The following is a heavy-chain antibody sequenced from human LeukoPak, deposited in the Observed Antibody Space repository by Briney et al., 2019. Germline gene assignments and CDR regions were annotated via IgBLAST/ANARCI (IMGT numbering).Heavy chain of an antibody. V-gene: IGHV4-59*01. CDR1: GASINSY. CDR2: IHYSGRT. D-gene: IGHD3-9*01. J-gene: IGHJ4*02. Sequence: SETLSLTCTVSGASINSYWSWIRQTPGKGLEWIGYIHYSGRTNYNPSLYSRVTMSLDTSQKQFSLLLYSVTAADTAVYYCARTYDDFSTDTYHLFDYWGQGIQVAVS. CDR3: ARTYDDFSTDTYHLFDY.